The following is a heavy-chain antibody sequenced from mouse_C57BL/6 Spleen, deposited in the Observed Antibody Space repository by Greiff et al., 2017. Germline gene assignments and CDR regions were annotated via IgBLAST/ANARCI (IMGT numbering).Heavy chain of an antibody. CDR1: GYTFTSYW. J-gene: IGHJ2*01. D-gene: IGHD1-3*01. CDR2: IDPSDSYT. CDR3: ARLITDFDD. Sequence: QVQLQQPGAELVMPGASVKLSCKASGYTFTSYWMHWVKQRPGQGLEWIGEIDPSDSYTNYNQKFKGKSTLTVDKSSSTAYMQLSSLTSEDSAVYYCARLITDFDDWGQGTTLTVSS. V-gene: IGHV1-69*01.